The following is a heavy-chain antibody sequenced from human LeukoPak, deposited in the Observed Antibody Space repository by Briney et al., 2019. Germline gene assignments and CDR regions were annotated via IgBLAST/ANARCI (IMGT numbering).Heavy chain of an antibody. J-gene: IGHJ4*02. CDR3: ARDPPWGSVVFNY. CDR2: IYTSGTT. D-gene: IGHD2-21*01. V-gene: IGHV4-4*07. Sequence: PSETLSLTCAVSGGSISSYFWTWIRQPAGKGLEWIGRIYTSGTTNYNPSLKSRVTMSVDTSKNQFSLNLSSVTAADTAVYYCARDPPWGSVVFNYWGQGTLVTVSS. CDR1: GGSISSYF.